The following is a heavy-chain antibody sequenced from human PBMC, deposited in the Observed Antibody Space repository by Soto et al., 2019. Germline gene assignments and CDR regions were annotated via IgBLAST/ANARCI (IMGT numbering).Heavy chain of an antibody. D-gene: IGHD4-17*01. J-gene: IGHJ4*02. CDR2: ITGNGGRT. Sequence: GGSLRLSCAASGFTFSSFAMSWVRQAPGKGLEWVSAITGNGGRTYYADSVKGRFTISRDNSGNTLYLQMNSLRAEDTAVYYCAKESPYADSRVYYFDYWGEGTLVTVSS. CDR3: AKESPYADSRVYYFDY. V-gene: IGHV3-23*01. CDR1: GFTFSSFA.